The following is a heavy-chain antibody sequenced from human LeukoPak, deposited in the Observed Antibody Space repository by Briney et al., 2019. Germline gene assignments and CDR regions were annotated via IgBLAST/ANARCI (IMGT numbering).Heavy chain of an antibody. CDR1: GGSISSYY. CDR2: ISDIGSI. J-gene: IGHJ4*02. Sequence: SEALSLTCTVSGGSISSYYWSWIRQPPGKGLEWIAYISDIGSINYNPSLKSRVTISLDTSKNQFSLKLSSVTAADTAVYYCAGHHPRNTVDFWGQGTLVTVSS. D-gene: IGHD2-8*02. CDR3: AGHHPRNTVDF. V-gene: IGHV4-59*08.